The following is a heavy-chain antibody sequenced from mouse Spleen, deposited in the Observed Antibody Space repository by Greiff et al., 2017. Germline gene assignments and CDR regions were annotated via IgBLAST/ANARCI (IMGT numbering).Heavy chain of an antibody. D-gene: IGHD1-1*01. CDR3: ARDRATTVGEYYFDY. CDR1: GYTFTDYN. V-gene: IGHV1-18*01. J-gene: IGHJ2*01. Sequence: EVQLQQSGPELVKPGASVKIPCKASGYTFTDYNMDWVKQSHGKSLEWIGDINPNNGGTIYNQKFKGKATLTVDKSSSTAYMELRSLTSEDTAVYYCARDRATTVGEYYFDYWGQGTTLTVSS. CDR2: INPNNGGT.